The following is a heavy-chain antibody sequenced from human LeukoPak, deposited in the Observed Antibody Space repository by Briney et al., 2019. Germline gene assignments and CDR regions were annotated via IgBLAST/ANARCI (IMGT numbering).Heavy chain of an antibody. Sequence: GGSLILSCAASVFSFSDNYMSWIRHAPCKGLEWVAVISYDGSNKYYADSVKGRFTISRDNSKNTLYLQMNSLRAEDTAVYYCARDFTRYSSSWLEGDYFDYWGQGTLVTVSS. D-gene: IGHD6-13*01. V-gene: IGHV3-30-3*01. CDR2: ISYDGSNK. J-gene: IGHJ4*02. CDR1: VFSFSDNY. CDR3: ARDFTRYSSSWLEGDYFDY.